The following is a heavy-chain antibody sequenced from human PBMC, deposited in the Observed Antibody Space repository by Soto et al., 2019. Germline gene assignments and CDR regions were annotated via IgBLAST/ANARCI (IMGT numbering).Heavy chain of an antibody. CDR1: GGSIGSGGYY. Sequence: SETLSLTCTVSGGSIGSGGYYWSWIRQHPGKGLEWIGYIYYSGSTYYNPSLKSRVTVSVDTSKNQFSLKLSSVTAADTAVYYCAREQSPEDYYGMDVWGQGTTVTFSS. CDR2: IYYSGST. V-gene: IGHV4-31*03. J-gene: IGHJ6*02. CDR3: AREQSPEDYYGMDV. D-gene: IGHD4-4*01.